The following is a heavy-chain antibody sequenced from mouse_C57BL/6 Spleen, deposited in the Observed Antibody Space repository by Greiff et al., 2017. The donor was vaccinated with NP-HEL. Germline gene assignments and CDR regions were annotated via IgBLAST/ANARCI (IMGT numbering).Heavy chain of an antibody. CDR2: IDPSDSYT. V-gene: IGHV1-69*01. Sequence: VQLQQPGAELVMPGASVKLSCKASGYTFTSYWMHWVKQRPGQGLEWIGEIDPSDSYTNYNQKFKGKSTLTVDKSSSTAYMQLSSLTSEDSAVYYCARSDPRSCDVWGTGTTVTVSS. CDR3: ARSDPRSCDV. CDR1: GYTFTSYW. J-gene: IGHJ1*03.